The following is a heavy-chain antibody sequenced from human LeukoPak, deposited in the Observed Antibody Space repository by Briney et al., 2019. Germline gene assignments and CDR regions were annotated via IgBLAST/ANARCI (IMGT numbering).Heavy chain of an antibody. CDR3: ARHGGYCSSTSCYEVHWFDP. D-gene: IGHD2-2*01. CDR2: INHSGST. V-gene: IGHV4-34*01. J-gene: IGHJ5*02. CDR1: GGSFSGYY. Sequence: SETLSLTCAVYGGSFSGYYWSWIRQPPGKGLEWIGEINHSGSTNYNPSLKSRVTISVDTSKNQFSLKLSSVTAADTGVYYCARHGGYCSSTSCYEVHWFDPWGQGTLVTVSS.